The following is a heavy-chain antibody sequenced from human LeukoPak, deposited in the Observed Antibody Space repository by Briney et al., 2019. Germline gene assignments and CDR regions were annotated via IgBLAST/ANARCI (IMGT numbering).Heavy chain of an antibody. D-gene: IGHD3-22*01. CDR2: ISAYNGNT. Sequence: GASVRVSCKASGYTFTSYGISWVRQAPGQGLEWMGWISAYNGNTNYAQKLQGRVTMTTDTSTSTAYMELWSLRSDDTAVYYCARDYYVTSGYYRQTPFDYWGQGTLATVSS. J-gene: IGHJ4*02. CDR1: GYTFTSYG. CDR3: ARDYYVTSGYYRQTPFDY. V-gene: IGHV1-18*01.